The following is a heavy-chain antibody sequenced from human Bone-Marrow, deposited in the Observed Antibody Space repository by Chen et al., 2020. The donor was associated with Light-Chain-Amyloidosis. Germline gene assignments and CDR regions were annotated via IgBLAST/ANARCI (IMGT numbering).Heavy chain of an antibody. CDR1: GCNFSSFG. Sequence: VQLAESGGGLVQPGGSLRLSCAPSGCNFSSFGMSWVRRAPGKGLEWVSTVIGSTVSTYYAGAVKGRFLISRDYSKSTLYLQMNSLRAGDTAVYFCTRKGGYFDFWGQGSLVTVSS. V-gene: IGHV3-23*04. CDR2: VIGSTVST. CDR3: TRKGGYFDF. D-gene: IGHD3-10*01. J-gene: IGHJ4*02.